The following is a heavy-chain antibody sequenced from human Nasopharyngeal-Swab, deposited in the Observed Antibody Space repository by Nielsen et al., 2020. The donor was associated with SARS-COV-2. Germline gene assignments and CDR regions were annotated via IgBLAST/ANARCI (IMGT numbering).Heavy chain of an antibody. CDR2: INSDGSST. CDR1: GFTFSGSA. CDR3: ASSVAGTTSFDY. D-gene: IGHD6-19*01. V-gene: IGHV3-74*01. J-gene: IGHJ4*02. Sequence: GESLKISCAASGFTFSGSAMHWVRQAPGKGLVWVSRINSDGSSTSYADSVKGRFTISRDNAKNTLYLQMNSLRAEDTAVYYCASSVAGTTSFDYWGQGTLVTVSS.